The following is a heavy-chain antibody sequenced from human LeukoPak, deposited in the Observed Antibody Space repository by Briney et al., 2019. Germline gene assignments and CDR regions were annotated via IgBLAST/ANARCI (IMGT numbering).Heavy chain of an antibody. D-gene: IGHD3-10*01. CDR3: ARGHYEFGELANWFDH. V-gene: IGHV4-59*01. CDR1: GGSISSYY. CDR2: IYYSGST. Sequence: KPSETLSLTCTVSGGSISSYYWSWIRQPPGKGLEWIGYIYYSGSTNYNPSLKSRVTISVDTSKNQFSLKLSSVTAADTAVYYCARGHYEFGELANWFDHWGQGTLVTVSS. J-gene: IGHJ5*02.